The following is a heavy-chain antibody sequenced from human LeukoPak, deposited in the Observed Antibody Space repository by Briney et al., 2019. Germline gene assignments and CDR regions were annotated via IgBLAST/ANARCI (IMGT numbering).Heavy chain of an antibody. J-gene: IGHJ4*02. V-gene: IGHV3-21*01. D-gene: IGHD4-23*01. Sequence: GGSLRLSCAASGFTFSSYSMNWVRQAPGEGLEWVSSISSSSSSYIYYADSVKGRFTISRDNAKNSLYLQMNSLRAEDTAVYYCARWTTVVTNAGYWGQGTLVTVSS. CDR3: ARWTTVVTNAGY. CDR1: GFTFSSYS. CDR2: ISSSSSSYI.